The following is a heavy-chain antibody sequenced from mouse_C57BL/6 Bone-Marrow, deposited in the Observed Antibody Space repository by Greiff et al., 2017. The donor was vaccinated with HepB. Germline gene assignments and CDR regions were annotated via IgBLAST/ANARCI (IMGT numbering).Heavy chain of an antibody. J-gene: IGHJ2*01. CDR3: ARRGDDGFSVYYLDY. Sequence: EVQLQESGPELVKPGASVKISCKASGYTFTDYYMNWVKQSHGKSLEWIGVINPYNGGTSYNQKFKGKATLTVDKSSSTAYMELNSLTSEDSAVYYCARRGDDGFSVYYLDYGGQGTTLTVTA. CDR1: GYTFTDYY. D-gene: IGHD2-3*01. V-gene: IGHV1-19*01. CDR2: INPYNGGT.